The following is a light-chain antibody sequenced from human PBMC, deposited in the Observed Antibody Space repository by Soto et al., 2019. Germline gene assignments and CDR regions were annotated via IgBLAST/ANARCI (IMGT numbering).Light chain of an antibody. CDR3: QQYGDSPWT. V-gene: IGKV3-20*01. CDR1: QTVTSSF. J-gene: IGKJ1*01. CDR2: GAS. Sequence: EIVLTQSPGTLSLSPGERATLSCRASQTVTSSFLAWYQRKPGQAPRLLIYGASDRATGIPDRFSGSGSGTDFTLTISRLGPEDFAVYYCQQYGDSPWTFGQGTKVDI.